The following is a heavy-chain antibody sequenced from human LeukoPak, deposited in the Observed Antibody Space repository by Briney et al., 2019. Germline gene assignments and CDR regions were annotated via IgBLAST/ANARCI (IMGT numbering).Heavy chain of an antibody. V-gene: IGHV4-34*01. CDR3: VRADGSDGYMGLVYQ. D-gene: IGHD5-24*01. J-gene: IGHJ4*02. Sequence: SETLSLTCAVYGGSFSAYCWIWIRQPPGKGLEWIGEINHSGSTDYNPSLKSRVTMSVDTSRNQFSLKLSSVTAADAAVYYCVRADGSDGYMGLVYQWGQGALVTVSS. CDR1: GGSFSAYC. CDR2: INHSGST.